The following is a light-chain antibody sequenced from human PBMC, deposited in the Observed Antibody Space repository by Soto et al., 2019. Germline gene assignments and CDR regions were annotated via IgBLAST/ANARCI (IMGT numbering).Light chain of an antibody. V-gene: IGKV3-15*01. J-gene: IGKJ1*01. CDR3: QQYNNWPPWT. CDR2: GVS. CDR1: QSVDSN. Sequence: EIVMTQSPATLSVSPGERATLSCRASQSVDSNLAWYQQKPGQAPRLLIYGVSIRATGIPARFSGSGSGTEFTLTISSLQSEDFAVYFCQQYNNWPPWTFGQGTKVDIK.